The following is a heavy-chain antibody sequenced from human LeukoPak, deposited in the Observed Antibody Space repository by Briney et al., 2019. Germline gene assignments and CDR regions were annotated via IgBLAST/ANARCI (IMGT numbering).Heavy chain of an antibody. V-gene: IGHV6-1*01. CDR3: ASGSYYLGFNS. J-gene: IGHJ4*02. Sequence: SQTLSLTCAISGDSVSSKNTAWNWIRQSPSRGLELLGSTYYRSKWYYDYAVSVKRRISISPDTSKNQFSLHLDSVTPEDTALYDCASGSYYLGFNSWGQGTLVTVSS. CDR1: GDSVSSKNTA. CDR2: TYYRSKWYY. D-gene: IGHD3-22*01.